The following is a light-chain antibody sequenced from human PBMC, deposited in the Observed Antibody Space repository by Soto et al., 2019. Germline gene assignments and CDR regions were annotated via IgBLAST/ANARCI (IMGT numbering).Light chain of an antibody. V-gene: IGKV3-20*01. J-gene: IGKJ5*01. CDR2: GAS. CDR3: QQSGSSST. CDR1: QSASSSY. Sequence: EIVLTQSPGTLSLSPGERATLSFRASQSASSSYLAWYQQKPGQAPRLLIYGASSRPTGIPDRFSGSGSGTDFTLTISRLEPEDFAVYYCQQSGSSSTFGQGTRLEIK.